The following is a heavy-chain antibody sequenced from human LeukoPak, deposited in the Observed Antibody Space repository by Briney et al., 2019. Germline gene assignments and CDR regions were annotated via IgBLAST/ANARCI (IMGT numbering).Heavy chain of an antibody. D-gene: IGHD3-10*01. CDR1: GGSISSYY. V-gene: IGHV4-59*01. J-gene: IGHJ3*02. Sequence: KPSETLSLTCTVSGGSISSYYWSWLRQPPGKGLEWVGYIYYSGSSNYNPSLKSRVTISVATSKNHFSLKLSSVTAADTAVYYCARVEGFGELLGKDAFDIWGQGTMVTVSS. CDR2: IYYSGSS. CDR3: ARVEGFGELLGKDAFDI.